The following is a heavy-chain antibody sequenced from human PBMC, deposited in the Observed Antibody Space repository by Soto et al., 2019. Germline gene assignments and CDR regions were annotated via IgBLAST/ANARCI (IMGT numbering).Heavy chain of an antibody. Sequence: QVLLVQSGAEVKKPGSSVKVSCKASGGTFRSYAINWVRQAPGQGLEWMGDIIPFFGTVNSAHKFQGRVTINADESTNIAYMKLSSLRSEDTDVYYCASLFYGSNSPEYYFDSVGLGTPLTVFS. V-gene: IGHV1-69*01. CDR1: GGTFRSYA. CDR3: ASLFYGSNSPEYYFDS. CDR2: IIPFFGTV. D-gene: IGHD4-17*01. J-gene: IGHJ4*02.